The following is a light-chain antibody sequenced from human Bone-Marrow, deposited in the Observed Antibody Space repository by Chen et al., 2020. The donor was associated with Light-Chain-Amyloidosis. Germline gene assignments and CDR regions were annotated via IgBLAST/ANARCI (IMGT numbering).Light chain of an antibody. Sequence: QSALTQPASVSGCPGQSITISCTGTSSDVGGDNPVSWYQQHPDNAPKLMIYESTTQPSWVPHRCSGSKAAKTASLTSSGHEAEEEAYYFCGRYTSTDTLVFGSGTKVTVL. CDR2: EST. CDR3: GRYTSTDTLV. V-gene: IGLV2-14*01. J-gene: IGLJ1*01. CDR1: SSDVGGDNP.